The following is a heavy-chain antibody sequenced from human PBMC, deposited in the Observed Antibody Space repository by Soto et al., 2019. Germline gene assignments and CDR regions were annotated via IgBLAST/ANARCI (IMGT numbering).Heavy chain of an antibody. V-gene: IGHV3-30*03. CDR2: ISYDGNKK. CDR3: ATSFRYFDN. CDR1: GFSFSSYG. J-gene: IGHJ4*02. Sequence: GGSLRLSCAASGFSFSSYGMHWVRQAPGKGLEWVAVISYDGNKKYYADSVKGRFFISRDNAKNTVTLQMNNLTLDDTAVYYCATSFRYFDNWGQGTRVTVSS. D-gene: IGHD3-9*01.